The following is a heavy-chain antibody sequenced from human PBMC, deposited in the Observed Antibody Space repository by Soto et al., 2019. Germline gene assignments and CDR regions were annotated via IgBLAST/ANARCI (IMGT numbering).Heavy chain of an antibody. CDR2: IDPMFGTS. D-gene: IGHD3-3*01. CDR1: GGTSTRYD. V-gene: IGHV1-69*06. Sequence: QERLVQSGAEVRKPGSSVKVSCKVAGGTSTRYDINWVRQAPGLGLEWMGGIDPMFGTSKYAQKLQGRVKITAKTTTNIAYMELRSLRSEDTAVYYCNRVPEYDFSSGYLWAQGTLVSVSS. J-gene: IGHJ4*02. CDR3: NRVPEYDFSSGYL.